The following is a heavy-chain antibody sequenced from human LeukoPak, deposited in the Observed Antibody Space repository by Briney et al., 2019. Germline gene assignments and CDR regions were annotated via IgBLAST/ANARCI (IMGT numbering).Heavy chain of an antibody. Sequence: PGGFLRLSCAASGFTFSSYAMSWVRQAPGKGLQGVSAISGSGGSTYYADSVKGRFTISRDNSKNTLYLQMNSLRAEDTAVYYCAKFRDYMDVWGRGTTVTVSS. V-gene: IGHV3-23*01. CDR2: ISGSGGST. J-gene: IGHJ6*03. CDR1: GFTFSSYA. CDR3: AKFRDYMDV.